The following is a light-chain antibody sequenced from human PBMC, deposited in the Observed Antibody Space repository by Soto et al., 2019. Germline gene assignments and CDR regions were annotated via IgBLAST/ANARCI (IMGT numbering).Light chain of an antibody. J-gene: IGKJ5*01. CDR3: MQALQTSIT. Sequence: DLVMTQSPLSLPVTPGEPASISCRSSQSLLHSNGYNYLDWYLQKPGQSPHLLIYLGSNRASGVPDRFSGSGSGTDFTLKINRVEAEDVGVYYCMQALQTSITFGQGTRLEIK. CDR1: QSLLHSNGYNY. V-gene: IGKV2-28*01. CDR2: LGS.